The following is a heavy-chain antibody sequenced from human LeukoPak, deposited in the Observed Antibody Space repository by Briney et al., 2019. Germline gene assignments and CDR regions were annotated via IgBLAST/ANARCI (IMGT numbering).Heavy chain of an antibody. CDR3: TTYRDPRVRPTPFHFYAMDV. J-gene: IGHJ6*02. V-gene: IGHV3-15*01. D-gene: IGHD1-26*01. CDR1: GFTFNKAW. Sequence: GGSLRFSCAASGFTFNKAWRNWVRQAPGMGLEWVGRIKTKTDGGAADSPEPVKGRFTLSGDDSENTLYLQMNNLKTEATAVHYCTTYRDPRVRPTPFHFYAMDVWGQGTTVTVSS. CDR2: IKTKTDGGAA.